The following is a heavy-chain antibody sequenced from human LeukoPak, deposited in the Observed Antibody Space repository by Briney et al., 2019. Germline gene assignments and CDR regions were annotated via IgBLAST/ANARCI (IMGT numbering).Heavy chain of an antibody. D-gene: IGHD2/OR15-2a*01. J-gene: IGHJ6*01. V-gene: IGHV3-11*01. CDR1: GLRFSDQY. CDR2: ISGSGANR. Sequence: GGSLRLSCAASGLRFSDQYMSWIRQTPGKGLEWVSFISGSGANRYYADSMKGRFTISKDNTKNSLYLQMNSLRAEDTAIYYCAILHLYAMGVWGQGITVTVSS. CDR3: AILHLYAMGV.